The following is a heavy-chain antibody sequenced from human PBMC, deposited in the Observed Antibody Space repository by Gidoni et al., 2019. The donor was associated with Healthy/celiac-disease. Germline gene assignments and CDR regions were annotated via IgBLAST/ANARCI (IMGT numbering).Heavy chain of an antibody. D-gene: IGHD3-3*01. J-gene: IGHJ4*02. Sequence: QVQLQESGPGLVKPSQTLSLTCTVSGCSIRSGGYYWSWIRQHPGKGLEWIGYIYYSGSPYYNPSLKSRVTISVDTSKNQFSLKLSSVTAADTAVYYCARGGSDFWSGYYFDYWGQGTLVTVSS. V-gene: IGHV4-31*03. CDR3: ARGGSDFWSGYYFDY. CDR1: GCSIRSGGYY. CDR2: IYYSGSP.